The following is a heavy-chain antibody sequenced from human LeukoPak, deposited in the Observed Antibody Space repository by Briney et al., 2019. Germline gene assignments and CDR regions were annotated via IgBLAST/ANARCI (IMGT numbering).Heavy chain of an antibody. J-gene: IGHJ4*02. CDR3: ARESRPPAASELFDY. CDR2: INHSGST. V-gene: IGHV4-34*01. CDR1: GGSFSGYY. Sequence: SETLSLTCAVYGGSFSGYYWSWIRQPPGKGLEWIGEINHSGSTNYNPSLKSRVTISVDTSKNQFSLKLSSVTAADTAVYYCARESRPPAASELFDYWGQGTLVTVSS. D-gene: IGHD2-2*01.